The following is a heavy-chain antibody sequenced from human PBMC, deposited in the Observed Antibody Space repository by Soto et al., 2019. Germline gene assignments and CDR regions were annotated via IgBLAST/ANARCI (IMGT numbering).Heavy chain of an antibody. CDR3: ARDGPFYDSSGYSAYYFDY. J-gene: IGHJ4*02. V-gene: IGHV1-69*13. CDR2: IIPIFGTA. D-gene: IGHD3-22*01. Sequence: SVKVSCKASGGTFSSYAISWVRQAPGQGLEWMGGIIPIFGTANYAQKFQGRVTITADESTSTAYMELSSLRSEDTAVYYCARDGPFYDSSGYSAYYFDYWGQGTLVTSPQ. CDR1: GGTFSSYA.